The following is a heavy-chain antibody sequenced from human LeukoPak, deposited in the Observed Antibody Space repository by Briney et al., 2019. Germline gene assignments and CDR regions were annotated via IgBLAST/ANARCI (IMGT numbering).Heavy chain of an antibody. D-gene: IGHD1-26*01. CDR1: GFTFSDYY. CDR3: ARERTGRSSGSYLFRLYY. CDR2: ISSSGSTI. Sequence: GGSPRLSCAASGFTFSDYYMRWIRQAPEKRLEWVSYISSSGSTIYYADSVKGRFTISRDNAKNSLYLQMNSLRAEDTAVYYCARERTGRSSGSYLFRLYYWGEGTLVTVSS. J-gene: IGHJ4*02. V-gene: IGHV3-11*01.